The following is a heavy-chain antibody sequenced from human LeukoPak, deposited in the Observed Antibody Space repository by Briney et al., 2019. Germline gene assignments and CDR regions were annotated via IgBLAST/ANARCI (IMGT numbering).Heavy chain of an antibody. D-gene: IGHD3-22*01. CDR3: ASLCDSELWYYFDY. V-gene: IGHV3-66*01. CDR1: GFTVNSKY. J-gene: IGHJ4*02. CDR2: IYSGGST. Sequence: GGSLRLSCAASGFTVNSKYMSWVRQAPGKGLEWVSVIYSGGSTYYADSVKGRFTISRDNSKNTLYLQMDSLRAEDTAVYYCASLCDSELWYYFDYWGQGTLVTVSS.